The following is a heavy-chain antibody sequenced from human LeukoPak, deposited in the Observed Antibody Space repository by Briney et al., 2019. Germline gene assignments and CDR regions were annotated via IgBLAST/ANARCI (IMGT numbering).Heavy chain of an antibody. Sequence: GGSLRLSCAASGFTFSSYGMHWVRQAPGKGLEWVAVISYDESNKYYADSVKGRFTISRDNSKNTLYLQMNSLRAEDTAVYYCAKPRYCSGGSCYSEWVYWGQGTLVTVSS. CDR3: AKPRYCSGGSCYSEWVY. CDR2: ISYDESNK. V-gene: IGHV3-30*18. CDR1: GFTFSSYG. J-gene: IGHJ4*02. D-gene: IGHD2-15*01.